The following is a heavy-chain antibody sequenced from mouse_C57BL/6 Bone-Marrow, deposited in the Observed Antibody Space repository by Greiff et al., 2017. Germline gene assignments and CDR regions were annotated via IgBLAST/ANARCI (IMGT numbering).Heavy chain of an antibody. Sequence: VQLQQPGAELVKPGASVKLSCKASGYTFTSYWMHWVKQRPGQGLEWIGMIHPNSGSTNYNEKFKSKATLTVDKSSSTAYMKLSSLTSEDSAVYYCARRLRHWYFDVWGTGTTVTVSS. CDR1: GYTFTSYW. V-gene: IGHV1-64*01. D-gene: IGHD1-1*01. CDR2: IHPNSGST. CDR3: ARRLRHWYFDV. J-gene: IGHJ1*03.